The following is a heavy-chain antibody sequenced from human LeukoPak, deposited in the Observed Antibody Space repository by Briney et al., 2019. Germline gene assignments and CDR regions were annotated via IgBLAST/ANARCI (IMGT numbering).Heavy chain of an antibody. J-gene: IGHJ5*02. V-gene: IGHV1-18*01. CDR3: ARDGEDIVVVPAARGNWFDP. D-gene: IGHD2-2*01. CDR1: GYTFTSYG. CDR2: ISAYNGNT. Sequence: ASVKVSCKASGYTFTSYGISWVRQAPGQGLEWMGWISAYNGNTNYAQKLQGRVTMTTDTSTSTAYMEPRSLRSDDTAVYYCARDGEDIVVVPAARGNWFDPWGQGTLVTVSS.